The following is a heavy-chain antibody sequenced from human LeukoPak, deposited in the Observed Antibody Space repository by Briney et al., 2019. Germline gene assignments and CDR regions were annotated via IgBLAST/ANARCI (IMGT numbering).Heavy chain of an antibody. J-gene: IGHJ4*02. V-gene: IGHV1-46*01. D-gene: IGHD3-9*01. Sequence: ASVKVSCKASGYTFTSYYMHWVRQAPGQGLEWMGIINPSGGSTSYAQKFQGRVTMTRDTSTSTAYMELSSLRSEDTAVYYCARAHILTGYDYWGQGTLVTVSS. CDR2: INPSGGST. CDR1: GYTFTSYY. CDR3: ARAHILTGYDY.